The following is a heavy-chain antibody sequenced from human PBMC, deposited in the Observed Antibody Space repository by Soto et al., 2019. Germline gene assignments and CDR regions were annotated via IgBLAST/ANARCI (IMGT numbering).Heavy chain of an antibody. CDR1: GFTFSSYW. V-gene: IGHV3-7*03. J-gene: IGHJ3*02. CDR3: ARPYYYDSSGYLIDAFDI. Sequence: GGSLRLSCSASGFTFSSYWMSWFRQAPGKGPEWVANIKQDGSEKYYVDSVKGRFTISRDNAKNSLYLQMNSLRAEDTAVYYCARPYYYDSSGYLIDAFDIWGQGTMVSVSS. D-gene: IGHD3-22*01. CDR2: IKQDGSEK.